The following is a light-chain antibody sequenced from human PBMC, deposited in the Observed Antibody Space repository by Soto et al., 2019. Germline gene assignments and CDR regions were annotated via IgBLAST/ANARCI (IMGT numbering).Light chain of an antibody. V-gene: IGKV3-20*01. Sequence: EIVLTQSPGTLSLSPGERATLSCRASRSISTYLAWYQQKPGQAPRLLIYEALNRATGIPARFSGSGSGTDFTLTISRLEPEDFAVYYCQQYGSSGTFGQGTKVDI. CDR2: EAL. CDR3: QQYGSSGT. CDR1: RSISTY. J-gene: IGKJ1*01.